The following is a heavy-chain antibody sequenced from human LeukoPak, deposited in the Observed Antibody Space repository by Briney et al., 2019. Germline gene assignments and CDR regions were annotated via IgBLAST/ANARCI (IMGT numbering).Heavy chain of an antibody. V-gene: IGHV3-7*01. D-gene: IGHD3-10*01. CDR1: GFTFSSHW. CDR3: ARASDVLLWFGE. CDR2: IKQDGSEK. J-gene: IGHJ4*02. Sequence: PGGSLRLSCAASGFTFSSHWMSWVRQAPGKGLEWVANIKQDGSEKYYVDSVKGRFTISRDNAKNSLYLQMNSLRAEDTAVYYCARASDVLLWFGERGQGTLVTVSS.